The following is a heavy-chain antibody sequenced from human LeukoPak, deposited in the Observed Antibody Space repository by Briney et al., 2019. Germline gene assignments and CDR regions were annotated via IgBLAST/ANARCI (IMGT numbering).Heavy chain of an antibody. Sequence: SETLSLTCTVSGGSISSYYWSWIRQSAGKGLEWIGRIHSSGSSNYNPSLESRVTMSVDTSKNQFTLRLTSVTAADTAVYYCARARTGCSSSVCYGIDYWGQGTRVTVSS. CDR3: ARARTGCSSSVCYGIDY. V-gene: IGHV4-4*07. CDR1: GGSISSYY. CDR2: IHSSGSS. J-gene: IGHJ4*02. D-gene: IGHD2-2*01.